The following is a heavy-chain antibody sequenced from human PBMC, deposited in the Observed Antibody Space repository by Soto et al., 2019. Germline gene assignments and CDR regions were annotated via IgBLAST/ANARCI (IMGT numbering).Heavy chain of an antibody. Sequence: PGGSLRLSCAASGFTFSSYGMHWVRQAPGKGLEWVAVIWYDGSNKYYADSVKGRFTISRDNSKNTLYLQMNSLRAEDTAVYYCARDRSYGSGTDLYYYGMDVWGQGTTVTVSS. CDR1: GFTFSSYG. CDR3: ARDRSYGSGTDLYYYGMDV. J-gene: IGHJ6*02. V-gene: IGHV3-33*01. CDR2: IWYDGSNK. D-gene: IGHD3-10*01.